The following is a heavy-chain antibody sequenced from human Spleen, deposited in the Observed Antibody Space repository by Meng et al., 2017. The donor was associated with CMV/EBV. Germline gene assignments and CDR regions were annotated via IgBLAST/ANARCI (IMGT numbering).Heavy chain of an antibody. CDR3: ARREDYYDSSGYYLR. V-gene: IGHV4-34*01. J-gene: IGHJ4*02. Sequence: QGQLQQWGAGLLKPSETLSLTCAVYGGSFSGYYWSWIRQPPGKGLEWIGEINHSGSTNYNPSLKSRVTISVDTSKNQFSLKLSSVTAADTAVYYCARREDYYDSSGYYLRWGQGTLVTASS. D-gene: IGHD3-22*01. CDR1: GGSFSGYY. CDR2: INHSGST.